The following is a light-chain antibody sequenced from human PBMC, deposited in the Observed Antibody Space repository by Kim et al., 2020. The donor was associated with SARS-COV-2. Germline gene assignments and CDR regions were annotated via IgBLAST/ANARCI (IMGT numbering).Light chain of an antibody. CDR2: AAS. V-gene: IGKV1-12*01. CDR3: QQANSFPLT. J-gene: IGKJ4*01. Sequence: AAVGNRVLITCRASQGISSWLGWDQQKPGKAPKLLIYAASSLQSGVPSRFSGSGSGTDFTLTISSLQPEDFATYYCQQANSFPLTFGGGTKVDIK. CDR1: QGISSW.